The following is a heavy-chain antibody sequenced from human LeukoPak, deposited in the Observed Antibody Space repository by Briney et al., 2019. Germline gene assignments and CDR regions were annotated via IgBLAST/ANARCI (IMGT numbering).Heavy chain of an antibody. CDR3: AKRGVVIRVILVGFHKEAQCFDS. CDR1: GITLSNYG. CDR2: ISDSGGRT. V-gene: IGHV3-23*01. J-gene: IGHJ4*02. Sequence: GGSLRLSCAVSGITLSNYGMSWVRQTPGKGLEWVAGISDSGGRTNYADSVKGRFTISRDNPKNTLYLQMNSLRAEDTAVYFCAKRGVVIRVILVGFHKEAQCFDSWGQGALVTVSS. D-gene: IGHD3-22*01.